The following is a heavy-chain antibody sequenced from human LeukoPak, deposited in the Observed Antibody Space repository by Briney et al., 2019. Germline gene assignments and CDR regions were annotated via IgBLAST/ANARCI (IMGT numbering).Heavy chain of an antibody. D-gene: IGHD1-26*01. CDR2: ISYDGSNK. CDR1: GFTFFSYG. CDR3: AKGPVSGSRSPLDY. J-gene: IGHJ4*02. V-gene: IGHV3-30*18. Sequence: GSLRLSCAASGFTFFSYGMHWVRQAPGKGLEWVAGISYDGSNKYYVDSVKGRFTISRDNSKNTLYLEMISLRIEDTAVYYCAKGPVSGSRSPLDYWGQGTLVTVSS.